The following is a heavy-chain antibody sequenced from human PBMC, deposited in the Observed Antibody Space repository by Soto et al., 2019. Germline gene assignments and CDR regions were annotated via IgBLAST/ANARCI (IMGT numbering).Heavy chain of an antibody. V-gene: IGHV3-23*01. Sequence: PGGSLRLSCAASGFTFSSYAMSWVRQAPGKGLEWVSAISGSGGSTYYADSVKGRFTISRDNSKNTLYLQMNSLRAEDTAVYYCAKGVYYYGSGSMDVWGQGTTVTVYS. CDR3: AKGVYYYGSGSMDV. D-gene: IGHD3-10*01. J-gene: IGHJ6*02. CDR2: ISGSGGST. CDR1: GFTFSSYA.